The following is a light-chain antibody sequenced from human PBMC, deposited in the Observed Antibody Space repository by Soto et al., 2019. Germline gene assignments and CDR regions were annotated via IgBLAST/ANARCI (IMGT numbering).Light chain of an antibody. CDR1: QSVTTNF. CDR3: QQYGSSPYT. J-gene: IGKJ2*01. Sequence: ENVLTQSPGTLSLSPGEGATLSCRASQSVTTNFLAWYQQKPGQAPRLLIYGASSRPGGIPDRFSGSGSGTDFTLTIPRLEPEDFAVYYCQQYGSSPYTFGQGTKVDIK. V-gene: IGKV3-20*01. CDR2: GAS.